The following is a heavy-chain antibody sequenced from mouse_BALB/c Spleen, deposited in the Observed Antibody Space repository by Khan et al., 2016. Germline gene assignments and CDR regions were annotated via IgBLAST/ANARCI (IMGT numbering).Heavy chain of an antibody. CDR2: IWGDGST. CDR3: ASYYDYDGGFAY. Sequence: QVQLKESGPGLVAPSQSLSITCTVSGFSITGFAVNWVRQPPGKGLEWLGVIWGDGSTDYDYALKSRLSISKDNSKNQVFLKMNSLQTDDTSRYYCASYYDYDGGFAYWGQGTLVTVSA. J-gene: IGHJ3*01. D-gene: IGHD2-4*01. CDR1: GFSITGFA. V-gene: IGHV2-6-7*01.